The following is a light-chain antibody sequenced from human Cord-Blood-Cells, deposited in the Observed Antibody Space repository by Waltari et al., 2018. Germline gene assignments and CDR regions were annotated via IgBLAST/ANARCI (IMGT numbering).Light chain of an antibody. CDR1: SSDVGGYNY. CDR2: DVS. Sequence: QSALTQPASVSGSPGQSITISCTGTSSDVGGYNYVSWYQQHPGKAPKLMIYDVSNRPAGVSNRFSGSKSGNTASLTISGLQAEEEADYYCSSYTSSSTVVFGGVTKLTVL. CDR3: SSYTSSSTVV. J-gene: IGLJ2*01. V-gene: IGLV2-14*01.